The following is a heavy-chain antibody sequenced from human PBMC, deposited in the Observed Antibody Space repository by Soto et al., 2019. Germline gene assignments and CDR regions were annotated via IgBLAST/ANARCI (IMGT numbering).Heavy chain of an antibody. CDR1: GGSISSYY. D-gene: IGHD6-13*01. CDR2: IYYSGST. CDR3: ARAKVAAAGMAFDY. V-gene: IGHV4-59*01. J-gene: IGHJ4*02. Sequence: SETLSLTCTVSGGSISSYYWSWIRQPPGKGLEWIGYIYYSGSTNYNPSLKSRVTISVDTSKNQFSLKLSSVTAADTAVYYCARAKVAAAGMAFDYWGQGTLVTVSS.